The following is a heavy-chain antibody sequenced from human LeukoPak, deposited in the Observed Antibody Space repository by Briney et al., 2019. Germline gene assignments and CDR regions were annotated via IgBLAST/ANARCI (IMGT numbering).Heavy chain of an antibody. CDR2: INHSGST. Sequence: SETLSLTCAVYGGSFSGYYWSWIRQPPGKGREWIGEINHSGSTNYNPSLNIRVTMSVDTSKTQFSLKLSSVTAADTAVYYCARSNYVWGSYRPRQSDAFDIWGQGTMVTVSS. D-gene: IGHD3-16*02. CDR1: GGSFSGYY. J-gene: IGHJ3*02. V-gene: IGHV4-34*01. CDR3: ARSNYVWGSYRPRQSDAFDI.